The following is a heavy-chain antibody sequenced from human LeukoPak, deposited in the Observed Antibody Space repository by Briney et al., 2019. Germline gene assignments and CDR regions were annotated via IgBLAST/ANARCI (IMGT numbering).Heavy chain of an antibody. D-gene: IGHD6-19*01. CDR1: GGSFSGYY. Sequence: SETLSLTCAVYGGSFSGYYWSWIRQPPGKGLEWIGEINHSGSTNYNPSLKSRVTISVDTSKNQFSLKLSSVTAADTAVYYCARLRIAVAPLLTSMYYFDYWGQGTLVTVSS. V-gene: IGHV4-34*01. CDR3: ARLRIAVAPLLTSMYYFDY. J-gene: IGHJ4*02. CDR2: INHSGST.